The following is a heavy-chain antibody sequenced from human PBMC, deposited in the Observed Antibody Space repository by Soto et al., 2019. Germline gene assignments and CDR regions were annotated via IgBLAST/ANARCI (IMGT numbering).Heavy chain of an antibody. CDR1: GYTFSTYG. V-gene: IGHV1-18*01. Sequence: QVDLEQSGPEVRKPGASVNVSCKASGYTFSTYGISWVRQAPGQGLEWMGWISAYNHYTNYAQKFLGRVTMTTDTSTNTAYMELRSLRSGDTAMYFCARVGPSREVPYPFEYWGQGTLVTVSS. D-gene: IGHD1-26*01. CDR2: ISAYNHYT. J-gene: IGHJ4*02. CDR3: ARVGPSREVPYPFEY.